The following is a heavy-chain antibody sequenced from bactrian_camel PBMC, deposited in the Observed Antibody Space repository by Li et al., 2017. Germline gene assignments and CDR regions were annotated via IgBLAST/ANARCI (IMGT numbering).Heavy chain of an antibody. CDR2: IDTDGET. V-gene: IGHV3S53*01. Sequence: VQLVESGGGSVQPGGSLRLSCVAPASIYDSHCMGWFRRAPGKEREGAAVIDTDGETRYVDSVAGRFTISRDSAKNTLYLRMNSLKPEDTAMYYCAADFSLLGGCHFGSWHLSAGYWGQGTQVTVS. D-gene: IGHD3*01. CDR3: AADFSLLGGCHFGSWHLSAGY. CDR1: ASIYDSHC. J-gene: IGHJ6*01.